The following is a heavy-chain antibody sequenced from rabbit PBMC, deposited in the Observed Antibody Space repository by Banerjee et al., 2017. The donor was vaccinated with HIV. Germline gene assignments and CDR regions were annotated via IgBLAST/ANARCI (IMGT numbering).Heavy chain of an antibody. CDR1: GFSFSNKAV. CDR2: INVVTGKA. D-gene: IGHD4-1*01. CDR3: ARVSESSGWGEDL. Sequence: QEQLVESGGGLVQPEGSLTLTCTASGFSFSNKAVMCWVRQAPGKGLEWIACINVVTGKAVYASGAKGRFTFSKTSSTTVTMQMTSLTVADTATYFCARVSESSGWGEDLWGPGTLVTVS. J-gene: IGHJ4*01. V-gene: IGHV1S45*01.